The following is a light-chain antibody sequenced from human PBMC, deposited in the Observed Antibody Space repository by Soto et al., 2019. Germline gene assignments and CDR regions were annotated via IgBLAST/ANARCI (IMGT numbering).Light chain of an antibody. CDR3: QQYGSSPRA. Sequence: EIVLTQSPGTLSLSPGERATLSCRASQSVRSNYLAWYQQKTGRAPRLLIYGASSRATGIPDRFSGSGSGTDFTLPISRLEPEDFAVYYCQQYGSSPRAFGGGTKVEI. CDR2: GAS. J-gene: IGKJ4*01. V-gene: IGKV3-20*01. CDR1: QSVRSNY.